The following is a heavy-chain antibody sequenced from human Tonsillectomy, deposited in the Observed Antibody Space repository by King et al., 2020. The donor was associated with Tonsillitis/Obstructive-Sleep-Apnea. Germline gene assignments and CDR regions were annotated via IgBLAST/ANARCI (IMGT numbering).Heavy chain of an antibody. CDR3: AGVRVVRGVPGYYYYGMDV. CDR2: ISSSGSTI. J-gene: IGHJ6*02. Sequence: VQLVESGGGLVQPGGSLRLSCAASGFTFSSYEMNWVRQAPGKGLEWVSYISSSGSTIYYADSVKGRFTISRDNAKNSLYLQMNSLRAEDTAVYYCAGVRVVRGVPGYYYYGMDVWGQGTTVTVPS. CDR1: GFTFSSYE. V-gene: IGHV3-48*03. D-gene: IGHD3-10*01.